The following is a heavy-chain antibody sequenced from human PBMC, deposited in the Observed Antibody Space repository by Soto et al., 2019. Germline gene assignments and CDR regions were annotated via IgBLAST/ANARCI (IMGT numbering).Heavy chain of an antibody. V-gene: IGHV3-21*01. Sequence: EVQLMESGGGLVKPGGSLRLSCAASGFTFSSYSMNWVRQAPGKGLEWVSSISSSSSYIYYADSVKGRFTISRDNAKNSLYLQMNSLRAEDTAVYYCARGQLLWVWAFDIWGQGTMVTVSS. CDR3: ARGQLLWVWAFDI. D-gene: IGHD2-2*01. CDR1: GFTFSSYS. J-gene: IGHJ3*02. CDR2: ISSSSSYI.